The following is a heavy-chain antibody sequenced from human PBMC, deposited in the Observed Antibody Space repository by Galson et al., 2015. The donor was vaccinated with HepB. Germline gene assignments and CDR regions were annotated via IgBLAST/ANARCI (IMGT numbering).Heavy chain of an antibody. V-gene: IGHV4-59*01. D-gene: IGHD2-15*01. Sequence: ETLSLTCTVSGGSISTYYWNWIRQPPGKGLEWIGYIYNSGITNYNPSLRSRLTISVDTSQNQFSLKLSSVTAADTAVYYCARDRGYCSGGSCYSVSGWFDPWGQGTLVTVSS. CDR2: IYNSGIT. J-gene: IGHJ5*02. CDR1: GGSISTYY. CDR3: ARDRGYCSGGSCYSVSGWFDP.